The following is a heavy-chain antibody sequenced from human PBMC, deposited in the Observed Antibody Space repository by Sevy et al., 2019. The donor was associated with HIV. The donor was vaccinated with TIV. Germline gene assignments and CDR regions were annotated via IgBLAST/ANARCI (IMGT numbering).Heavy chain of an antibody. D-gene: IGHD3-22*01. CDR1: GFTFSSYA. CDR2: ISGSGGSGDKT. V-gene: IGHV3-23*01. CDR3: ARKYDSSGYFDY. J-gene: IGHJ4*02. Sequence: GGSLRLSCAASGFTFSSYAMNWVRQAPGKGLEWVSGISGSGGSGDKTNYAESVQGRFTISRDDSKNSLYLQLNSLRAEDTAIYYCARKYDSSGYFDYWGQGTLVTVSS.